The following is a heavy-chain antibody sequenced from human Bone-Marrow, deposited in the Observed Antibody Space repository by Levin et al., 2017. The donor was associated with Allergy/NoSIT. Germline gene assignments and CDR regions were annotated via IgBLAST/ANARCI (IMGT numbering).Heavy chain of an antibody. CDR3: AKDVRAGYLAMDV. CDR2: ISSYGTQT. D-gene: IGHD5-24*01. CDR1: GFTFRGYG. J-gene: IGHJ6*02. Sequence: GGSLRLSCEGSGFTFRGYGLHWVRQAPGKGLEWVAAISSYGTQTSYADLMKGRFTISRDNSKQTLFLEINSLRGDDTAVYYCAKDVRAGYLAMDVWGQGTTVTVSS. V-gene: IGHV3-30*18.